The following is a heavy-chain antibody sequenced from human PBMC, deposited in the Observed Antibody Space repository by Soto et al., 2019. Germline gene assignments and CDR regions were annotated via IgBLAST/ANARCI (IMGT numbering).Heavy chain of an antibody. V-gene: IGHV3-23*01. J-gene: IGHJ4*02. CDR1: GFTFGNYA. D-gene: IGHD3-22*01. CDR3: AKESSAHRPYYFDY. CDR2: INNSGGGA. Sequence: EVQMLGSGGGLVQPGGSLRLSCTASGFTFGNYAMSWVRQAPGKGLDWFSAINNSGGGAYYADSVKGRFTMSRDNFKNTLYLEMNSLGADDTAVYYCAKESSAHRPYYFDYWGQGILVIVSS.